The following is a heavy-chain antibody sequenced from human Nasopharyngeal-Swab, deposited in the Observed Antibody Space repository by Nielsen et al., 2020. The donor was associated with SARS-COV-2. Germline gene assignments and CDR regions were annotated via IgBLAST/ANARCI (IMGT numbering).Heavy chain of an antibody. V-gene: IGHV1-46*01. CDR3: ASRGEYYDFWSPHPGGYGMDV. CDR1: GYTFTSYY. CDR2: INPSGGST. D-gene: IGHD3-3*01. J-gene: IGHJ6*02. Sequence: ASVKVSCKASGYTFTSYYMHWVRQAPGQGLEWMGIINPSGGSTSYAQKFQGRVTMTRDTSTSTVYMELSSLRSEDTAVYYCASRGEYYDFWSPHPGGYGMDVWGQGTTVTVSS.